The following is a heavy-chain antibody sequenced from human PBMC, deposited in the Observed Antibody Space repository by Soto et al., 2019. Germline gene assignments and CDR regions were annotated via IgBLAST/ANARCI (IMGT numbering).Heavy chain of an antibody. CDR1: GYTFTNYG. D-gene: IGHD2-2*01. Sequence: QVQLVQSGAEVKKPGASVNVSCKASGYTFTNYGFSWVRQAPGQRLEWMGWISAYNGNTNYAQKLQGRVTMTTDTSPGTAYMELRSLRSADTAVYYCASSFTSSQWLYGMDVWGQGTTVTVSS. CDR3: ASSFTSSQWLYGMDV. J-gene: IGHJ6*02. V-gene: IGHV1-18*01. CDR2: ISAYNGNT.